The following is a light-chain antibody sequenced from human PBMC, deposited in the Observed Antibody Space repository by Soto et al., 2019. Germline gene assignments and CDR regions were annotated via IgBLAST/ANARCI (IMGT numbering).Light chain of an antibody. Sequence: QSALTQPASVSGSPGQSITISCTGTSSDIGTYNYVSWYQHRPGKAPKLMIYDVSYRTSGVSNRFSGSESANTASLTISGVQAEDEADYYCSSYTTSNTQVFGGGTKLTVL. CDR3: SSYTTSNTQV. CDR2: DVS. CDR1: SSDIGTYNY. V-gene: IGLV2-14*01. J-gene: IGLJ3*02.